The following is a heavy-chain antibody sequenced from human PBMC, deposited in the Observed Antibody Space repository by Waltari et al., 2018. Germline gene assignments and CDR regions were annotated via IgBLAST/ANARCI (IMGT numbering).Heavy chain of an antibody. J-gene: IGHJ4*02. D-gene: IGHD1-1*01. V-gene: IGHV3-53*01. CDR2: LYSGGGT. Sequence: EVQLVESGGGLIQPGGSLSLSCAVSGFSVTSNSLTWLRKAPGKGREWVAVLYSGGGTYYTDSVKGRFTISRDNSNNTLDLQMTGLRADDTAVYFCARLKQLVYYFDSWGQGTQVTVSS. CDR3: ARLKQLVYYFDS. CDR1: GFSVTSNS.